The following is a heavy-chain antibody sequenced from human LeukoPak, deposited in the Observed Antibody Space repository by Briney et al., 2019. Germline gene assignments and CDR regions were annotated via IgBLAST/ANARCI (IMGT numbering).Heavy chain of an antibody. J-gene: IGHJ4*02. CDR3: AKAFSSGWSPFDY. Sequence: GGSLRLSCAASRLTFSGYAMSWVRQAPGKGLEWVSAISASAGTTYYADSVKGRFTISRDNSKNTLYLQMNSLRAEDTAIYYCAKAFSSGWSPFDYWGQGTLVTVSS. CDR1: RLTFSGYA. D-gene: IGHD6-19*01. CDR2: ISASAGTT. V-gene: IGHV3-23*01.